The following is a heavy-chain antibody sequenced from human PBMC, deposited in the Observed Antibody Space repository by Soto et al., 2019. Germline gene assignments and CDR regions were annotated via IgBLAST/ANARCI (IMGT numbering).Heavy chain of an antibody. CDR1: GYSISSGFY. V-gene: IGHV4-38-2*01. CDR2: VYHSGST. J-gene: IGHJ6*02. Sequence: PSETLSLTCGVSGYSISSGFYWGWIRQAPGKGLEWIGNVYHSGSTYYNPYNPSLKSRVTISVDTSKNQFSLRLRSVTAADTAVYYCARAFYGDYAPYYYGMDVCGQGTTVTVSS. D-gene: IGHD4-17*01. CDR3: ARAFYGDYAPYYYGMDV.